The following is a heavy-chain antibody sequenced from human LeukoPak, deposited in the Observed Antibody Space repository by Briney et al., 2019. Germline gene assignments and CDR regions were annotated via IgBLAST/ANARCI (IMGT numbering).Heavy chain of an antibody. V-gene: IGHV1-18*01. CDR3: ARDGYSSSWYDYYYYYMDV. D-gene: IGHD6-13*01. CDR2: ISAYNGNT. J-gene: IGHJ6*03. Sequence: SVKVSCKASGYTFTSYGISWVRQAPGQGLEWMGWISAYNGNTNYAQKLQGRVTMTTDTSTSTAYMELRSLRSDDTAVYYCARDGYSSSWYDYYYYYMDVWGKGTTVTISS. CDR1: GYTFTSYG.